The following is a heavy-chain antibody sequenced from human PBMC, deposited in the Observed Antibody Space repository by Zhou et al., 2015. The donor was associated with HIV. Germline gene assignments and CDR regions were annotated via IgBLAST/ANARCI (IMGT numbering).Heavy chain of an antibody. CDR1: GGTFSSYA. V-gene: IGHV1-69*12. CDR2: IIPIFGTA. Sequence: QVQLVQSGAEVKKPGSSVKVSCKASGGTFSSYAISWVRQAPGQGLEWMGGIIPIFGTANYAQKFQGRVTITADESTSTAYMELSSLRSEDTAVYYCASQMAYSSGWLVTPVGPFDYWGQGTLVTVSS. D-gene: IGHD6-19*01. CDR3: ASQMAYSSGWLVTPVGPFDY. J-gene: IGHJ4*02.